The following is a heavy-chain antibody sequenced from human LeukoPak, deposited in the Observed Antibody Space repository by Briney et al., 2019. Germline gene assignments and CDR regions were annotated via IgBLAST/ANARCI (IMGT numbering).Heavy chain of an antibody. Sequence: SVTVSCKASVGTFIIYAISWVRQAPGQGLEWMGGIIPIFGTANYAQKFQGRVTITADESTSTAYMELSSLRSEDTAVYYCAREREANYGDYDYWGQGTLVTVSS. CDR3: AREREANYGDYDY. V-gene: IGHV1-69*13. J-gene: IGHJ4*02. D-gene: IGHD4-17*01. CDR1: VGTFIIYA. CDR2: IIPIFGTA.